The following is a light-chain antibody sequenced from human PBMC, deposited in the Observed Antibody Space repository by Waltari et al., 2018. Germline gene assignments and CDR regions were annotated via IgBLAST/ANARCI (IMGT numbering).Light chain of an antibody. CDR3: HSFDTNNHWI. CDR1: SGSIASNY. Sequence: NFMLTQPHSVSGSPGKTVTISCTRTSGSIASNYLQWYQLPPGSAPSTVLFEDNRRPSGVSVPFSGSIDTSSNSASLSISGLQTEDEADYYCHSFDTNNHWIFGGGTALTVL. J-gene: IGLJ3*02. CDR2: EDN. V-gene: IGLV6-57*03.